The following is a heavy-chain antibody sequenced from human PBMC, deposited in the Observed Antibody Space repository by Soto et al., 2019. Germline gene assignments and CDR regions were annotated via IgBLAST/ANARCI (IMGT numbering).Heavy chain of an antibody. CDR3: ANHPYDFWSGYSRPTWYMDV. J-gene: IGHJ6*03. CDR2: ISGSGGST. V-gene: IGHV3-23*01. CDR1: GLHCISYA. Sequence: GVPMIVSCTASGLHCISYAVSWVRKTPGKGLEWVSAISGSGGSTYYADSVKGRFTISRDNSKNTLYLQMNSLRAEDTAVYYCANHPYDFWSGYSRPTWYMDVWGKGTTVTVSS. D-gene: IGHD3-3*01.